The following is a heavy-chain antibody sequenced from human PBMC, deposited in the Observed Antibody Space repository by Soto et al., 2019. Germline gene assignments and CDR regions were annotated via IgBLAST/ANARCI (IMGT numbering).Heavy chain of an antibody. J-gene: IGHJ4*02. V-gene: IGHV1-46*01. CDR2: INPHGGST. D-gene: IGHD6-19*01. CDR1: GDTFTSYY. CDR3: ARDVAMPTGLGLGH. Sequence: SVKVSCKAPGDTFTSYYLNWVRQAPGQGLEWMGVINPHGGSTKYAQKFQGRVTISRDNSENTVYLQMTSLRPDDTAVFYCARDVAMPTGLGLGHWGQGTLVTVSS.